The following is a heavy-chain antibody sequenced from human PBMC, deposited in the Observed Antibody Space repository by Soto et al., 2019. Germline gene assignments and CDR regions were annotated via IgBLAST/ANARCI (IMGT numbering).Heavy chain of an antibody. V-gene: IGHV3-33*01. J-gene: IGHJ3*02. CDR3: ARGYSYAFDI. Sequence: ESVGGVVQPGRSLRLSCAASGFTFSSYGMHWVRQAPGKGLEWVAVIWYDGSKKYYADSVKGRFTISRDNSKNTLYLQMNSLRAEDTAVYYCARGYSYAFDIWGQGTMVTVSS. CDR2: IWYDGSKK. CDR1: GFTFSSYG. D-gene: IGHD5-18*01.